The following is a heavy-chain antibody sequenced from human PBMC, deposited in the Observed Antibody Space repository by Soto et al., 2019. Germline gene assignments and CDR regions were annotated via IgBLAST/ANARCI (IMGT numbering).Heavy chain of an antibody. CDR3: AKVISTIGSKQWLAQTKHQALDY. CDR1: GYNFNGYY. Sequence: QVNLVQSGAEEKKPGASVKVSCKASGYNFNGYYIHWVRQAPGQGLEWMGWMNPNTGGANYAQKFQGKVIMTTDTSISTAYLELRSLTSDDTAVYYCAKVISTIGSKQWLAQTKHQALDYWGQGTLVTVSS. CDR2: MNPNTGGA. D-gene: IGHD6-19*01. V-gene: IGHV1-2*02. J-gene: IGHJ4*02.